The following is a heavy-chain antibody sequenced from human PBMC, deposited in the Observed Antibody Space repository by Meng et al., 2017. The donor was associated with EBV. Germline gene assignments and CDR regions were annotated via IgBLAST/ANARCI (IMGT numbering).Heavy chain of an antibody. J-gene: IGHJ5*02. CDR1: VYTFTSYD. Sequence: TEEKEPGGSVSATRSASVYTFTSYDINWVRQATGKGLEWMGWMNPKSGNTGYAQKFQGRVTMTRNTSISTAYMELSSLRSEDTAVYYCARGRGVYCSGGSCYPGWFDPWGQGTLVTVSS. CDR2: MNPKSGNT. V-gene: IGHV1-8*01. CDR3: ARGRGVYCSGGSCYPGWFDP. D-gene: IGHD2-15*01.